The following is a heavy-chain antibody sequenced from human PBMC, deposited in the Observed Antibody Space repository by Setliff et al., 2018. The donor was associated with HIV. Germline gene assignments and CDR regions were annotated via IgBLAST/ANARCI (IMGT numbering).Heavy chain of an antibody. Sequence: KTSETLSLTCAVYGGSFSGYYWSWIRQPPGKGLEWIGEINHSGSTNYNPSLKSRVTISVDTSKNQFSLKLTSVTADTAVYYCARRSGYAEDYWGQGTLVTVSS. V-gene: IGHV4-34*01. CDR1: GGSFSGYY. J-gene: IGHJ4*02. CDR3: ARRSGYAEDY. CDR2: INHSGST. D-gene: IGHD5-12*01.